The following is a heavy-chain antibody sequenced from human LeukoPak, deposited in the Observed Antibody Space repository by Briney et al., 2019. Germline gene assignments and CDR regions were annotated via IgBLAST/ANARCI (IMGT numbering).Heavy chain of an antibody. Sequence: GGSLRLSCAASGFTFGSYMMTWVRQAPGRGLEWVSTISSNGGSAYYADSVKGRFTISRHNYKNTLYLQMSSLRAEDTAIYYCARYCSGASCYSGVDYWGQGTLVPVSS. J-gene: IGHJ4*02. V-gene: IGHV3-23*01. CDR3: ARYCSGASCYSGVDY. CDR1: GFTFGSYM. CDR2: ISSNGGSA. D-gene: IGHD2-15*01.